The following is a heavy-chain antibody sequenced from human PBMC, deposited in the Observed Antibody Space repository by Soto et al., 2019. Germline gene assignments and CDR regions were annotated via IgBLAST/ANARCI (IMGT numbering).Heavy chain of an antibody. J-gene: IGHJ3*02. V-gene: IGHV1-58*02. Sequence: QLVESGPEVKKPGTSVKVSCKASGFTFTSSAMQWVRQARGQRLEWIGWIVVGSGNTNYAQKFQERVTITRDMSTSTAYMELSSLRSEDTAVYYCAAVGYCSGGSCIDAFDIWGQGTMVTVSS. CDR1: GFTFTSSA. CDR3: AAVGYCSGGSCIDAFDI. D-gene: IGHD2-15*01. CDR2: IVVGSGNT.